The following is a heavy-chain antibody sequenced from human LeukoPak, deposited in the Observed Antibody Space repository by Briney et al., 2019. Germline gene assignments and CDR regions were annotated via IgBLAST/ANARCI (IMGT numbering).Heavy chain of an antibody. D-gene: IGHD4-17*01. CDR1: GGTFSSYA. CDR3: ARVESSTVTTRTYYYYGMDV. CDR2: ISAYNGNT. V-gene: IGHV1-18*01. J-gene: IGHJ6*02. Sequence: GASVKVSCKASGGTFSSYAISWVRQAPGQGLEWMGWISAYNGNTNYAQKLQGRVTMTTDTSTSTAYMELRSLRSDDTAVYYCARVESSTVTTRTYYYYGMDVWGQGTTVTVSS.